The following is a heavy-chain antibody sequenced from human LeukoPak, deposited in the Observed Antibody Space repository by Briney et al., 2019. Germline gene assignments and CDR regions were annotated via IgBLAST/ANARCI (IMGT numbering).Heavy chain of an antibody. D-gene: IGHD6-19*01. V-gene: IGHV1-3*01. Sequence: ASVKVSCKASGYTFSNYVLNWVRQPPGQRLEWMGWINAGNGNTKYSPKFQDRVTITRDTSASSAYMALSHLRSEDTAMYYCARLAVSDSYDAFDIWGQGTLVTVSS. CDR1: GYTFSNYV. CDR2: INAGNGNT. CDR3: ARLAVSDSYDAFDI. J-gene: IGHJ3*02.